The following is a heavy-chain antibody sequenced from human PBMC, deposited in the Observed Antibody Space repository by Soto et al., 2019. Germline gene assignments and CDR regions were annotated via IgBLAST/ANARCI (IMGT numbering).Heavy chain of an antibody. J-gene: IGHJ6*03. CDR2: IKQDGNDL. Sequence: LSCAASGFTFSSYWMSWVRQAPEKGLEWVANIKQDGNDLYFVDSVKGRFTISRDNAKNSLYLHMSSLRAEDTGVYYCARTIFGVVTHSYYMDVWGKGTTVTVSS. CDR1: GFTFSSYW. CDR3: ARTIFGVVTHSYYMDV. V-gene: IGHV3-7*01. D-gene: IGHD3-3*01.